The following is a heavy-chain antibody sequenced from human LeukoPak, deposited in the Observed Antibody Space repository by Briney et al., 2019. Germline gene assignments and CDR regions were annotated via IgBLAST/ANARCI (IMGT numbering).Heavy chain of an antibody. CDR3: AREGVTPPRSAFDI. CDR2: ISGGGEST. CDR1: EFTFSSHA. J-gene: IGHJ3*02. Sequence: PGGSLGLSCVASEFTFSSHAMNWVRQAPGKGLEWVSSISGGGESTYYADSVKGRFTISRDNSKNTLYLQMNSLRAEDTAVYYCAREGVTPPRSAFDIWGQGTMVTVSS. D-gene: IGHD2-21*02. V-gene: IGHV3-23*01.